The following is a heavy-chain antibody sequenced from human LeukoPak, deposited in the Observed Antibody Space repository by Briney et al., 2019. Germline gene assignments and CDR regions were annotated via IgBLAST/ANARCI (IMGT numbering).Heavy chain of an antibody. Sequence: GASVKVSCKASGYTFTGYYMHWVRQAPGQGLEWMGWINPNSGGTNYAQKFQGRVTMTRDTSISTAYMELSRLRSDDTAVYYCARDVRDDSSGYYHRGRSCNWFDPWGQGTLVTVSS. CDR2: INPNSGGT. J-gene: IGHJ5*02. CDR1: GYTFTGYY. D-gene: IGHD3-22*01. V-gene: IGHV1-2*02. CDR3: ARDVRDDSSGYYHRGRSCNWFDP.